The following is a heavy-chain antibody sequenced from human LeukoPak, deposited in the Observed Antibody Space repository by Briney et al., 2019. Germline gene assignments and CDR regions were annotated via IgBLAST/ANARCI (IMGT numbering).Heavy chain of an antibody. V-gene: IGHV3-7*01. J-gene: IGHJ1*01. CDR1: GFTFSSFW. CDR3: AIQKADLITMVRGIIAF. Sequence: HPGGSLRLSCAASGFTFSSFWMTWVRQAPGKGLEWVANIKPDGTEKYYVDSVKGRFTISRDNAKNSLYLQMNGLRAEDTAVYYCAIQKADLITMVRGIIAFWGQGTLVTVSS. D-gene: IGHD3-10*01. CDR2: IKPDGTEK.